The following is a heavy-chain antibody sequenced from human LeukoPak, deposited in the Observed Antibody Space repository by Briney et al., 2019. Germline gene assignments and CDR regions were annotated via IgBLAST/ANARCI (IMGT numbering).Heavy chain of an antibody. CDR3: ARDGEGWGTMIAVRNAFDI. CDR1: GFTFSNAW. Sequence: PGGSLRLSCAASGFTFSNAWMSWVRQAPGKGLEWVSYISSSGSTIYYADSVKGRFTISRDNAKNSLYLQMNSLRAEDTAVYYCARDGEGWGTMIAVRNAFDIWGQGTMVTVSS. CDR2: ISSSGSTI. V-gene: IGHV3-11*04. D-gene: IGHD3-22*01. J-gene: IGHJ3*02.